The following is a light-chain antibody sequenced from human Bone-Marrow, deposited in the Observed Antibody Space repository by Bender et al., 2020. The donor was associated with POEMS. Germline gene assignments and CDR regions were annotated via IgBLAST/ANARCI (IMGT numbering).Light chain of an antibody. Sequence: QSVLTQPPSASGTPGQRVTISCSGSGSNIGGYPVNWYQQLPGTAPRLLIYTNNERPSGVPGRFSGSKSGTSASLAITGLQSDDEAIYFCVAWDASLNGWVFGGGTKLTVL. J-gene: IGLJ3*02. V-gene: IGLV1-44*01. CDR1: GSNIGGYP. CDR3: VAWDASLNGWV. CDR2: TNN.